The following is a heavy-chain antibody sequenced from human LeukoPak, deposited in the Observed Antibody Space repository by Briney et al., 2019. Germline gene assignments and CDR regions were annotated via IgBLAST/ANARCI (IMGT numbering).Heavy chain of an antibody. CDR2: ISGSGSTV. CDR3: ARDRGNSDPGDWFDS. V-gene: IGHV3-11*01. D-gene: IGHD4-23*01. CDR1: GFTFSDYY. J-gene: IGHJ5*01. Sequence: GGSLRLSCAASGFTFSDYYMSWVRQAPGKGLEWVSYISGSGSTVYYAASVRGRFTISRDNAKNSLFLQMNSLRAEDTAVYYCARDRGNSDPGDWFDSWGQGTLVTVSS.